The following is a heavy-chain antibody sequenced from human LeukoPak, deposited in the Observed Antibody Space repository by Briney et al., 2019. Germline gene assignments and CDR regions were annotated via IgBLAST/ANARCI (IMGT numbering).Heavy chain of an antibody. J-gene: IGHJ4*02. V-gene: IGHV4-39*01. Sequence: LETLSLTCMVCGGXISSRRYYWGWPRQPTGKGMEWIGIIYYSGSTYYNPSLKSRVTISVDTSKNQFSVKLSSVTAADTAVYYCARREVLLFDYWGQGTLVTVSS. CDR1: GGXISSRRYY. D-gene: IGHD2-21*02. CDR3: ARREVLLFDY. CDR2: IYYSGST.